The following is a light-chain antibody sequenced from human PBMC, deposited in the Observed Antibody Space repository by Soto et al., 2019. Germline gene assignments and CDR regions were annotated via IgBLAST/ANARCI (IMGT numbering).Light chain of an antibody. CDR2: GAS. CDR1: QSVSSN. J-gene: IGKJ2*01. V-gene: IGKV3-15*01. Sequence: EIVMTQSPATLSVSPGERATLSCRASQSVSSNLAWYQQKLGQAPRLLIYGASTRATGIPARFSGSGSGTEFTLTISNLQSEDFAVYYCQQYNNWPPYTFGQGTNLEIK. CDR3: QQYNNWPPYT.